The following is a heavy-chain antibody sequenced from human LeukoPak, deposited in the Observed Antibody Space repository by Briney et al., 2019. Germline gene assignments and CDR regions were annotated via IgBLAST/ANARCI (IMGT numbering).Heavy chain of an antibody. J-gene: IGHJ6*03. CDR1: GYTFTGYY. D-gene: IGHD2-2*01. CDR3: ARGPKLVVPAALFYYYYMDV. CDR2: IIPIFGTA. Sequence: SVKVSCKASGYTFTGYYMHWVRQAPGQGLEWMGGIIPIFGTANYAQKFQGRVTITADESTSTAYMELSSLRSEDTAVYYCARGPKLVVPAALFYYYYMDVWGKGTTVTVSS. V-gene: IGHV1-69*13.